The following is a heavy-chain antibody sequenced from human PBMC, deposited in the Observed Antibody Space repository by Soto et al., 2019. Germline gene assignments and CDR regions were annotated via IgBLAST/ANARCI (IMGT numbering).Heavy chain of an antibody. CDR3: AKGDYDILTESLAMDV. Sequence: GGSLRLSCAASGFTFSNYAMSWVRQAPGKGLEWVTTLNGNGRTYYADSVKRRFTISRDNSKNTLYLQMNSLRAEDTAVYYCAKGDYDILTESLAMDVWGQGTTVTVSS. CDR2: LNGNGRT. CDR1: GFTFSNYA. V-gene: IGHV3-23*01. J-gene: IGHJ6*02. D-gene: IGHD3-9*01.